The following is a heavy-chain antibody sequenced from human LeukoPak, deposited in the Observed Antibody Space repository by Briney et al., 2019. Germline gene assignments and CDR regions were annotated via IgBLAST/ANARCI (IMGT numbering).Heavy chain of an antibody. D-gene: IGHD5-12*01. Sequence: LRLSCAASGFTFSSYEFNWIRQPPGKGLEWIGEINHSGSTNYNASLKSRVTISVDTSKNQFSLKLSSVTAADTAVYYCARGLRLYSGYDFLRYWGQGTLVTVSS. CDR3: ARGLRLYSGYDFLRY. CDR2: INHSGST. V-gene: IGHV4-34*01. CDR1: GFTFSSYE. J-gene: IGHJ4*02.